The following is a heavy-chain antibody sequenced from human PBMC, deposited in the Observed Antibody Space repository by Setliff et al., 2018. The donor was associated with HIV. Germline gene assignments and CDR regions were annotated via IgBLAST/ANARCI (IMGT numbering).Heavy chain of an antibody. CDR1: GVSMTSGGYY. CDR2: IYYTGTT. Sequence: SETLSLTCSVSGVSMTSGGYYWSWLRQHPVKGLEWIGKIYYTGTTYYNPSLKSRLTISVDASQNQVSLKLDSVTAADTAVYYCARHGSALTGDGHHLDSWGQGILVTVSS. J-gene: IGHJ5*01. V-gene: IGHV4-31*03. CDR3: ARHGSALTGDGHHLDS. D-gene: IGHD7-27*01.